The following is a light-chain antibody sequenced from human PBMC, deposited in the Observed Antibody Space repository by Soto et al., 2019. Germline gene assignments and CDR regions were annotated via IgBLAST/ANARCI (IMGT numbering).Light chain of an antibody. J-gene: IGKJ1*01. Sequence: DTQMTQSPSSLSASVGDRVTITCRASQTVAKSLNWYQQKPGKAPELLIYATSHLQIGVPSRFSGSGSGTDFTLTINSRQPEDFATYYCQQSYSMPRTFGQGTRVEVK. CDR3: QQSYSMPRT. V-gene: IGKV1-39*01. CDR1: QTVAKS. CDR2: ATS.